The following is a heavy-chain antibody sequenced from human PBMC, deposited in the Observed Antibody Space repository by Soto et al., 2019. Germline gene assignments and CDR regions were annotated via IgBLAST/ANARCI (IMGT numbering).Heavy chain of an antibody. CDR3: ARGSYYYDSSGYYYVGDFDY. Sequence: PSETLSLTCAFSGGSIISSNWWRWVRQPPGKGLEWIGEIFHSGSTNYNPSLKSRVTISVDKSKNQFSLKLSSVTAADTAVYYCARGSYYYDSSGYYYVGDFDYWGQGTLVTVSS. CDR2: IFHSGST. J-gene: IGHJ4*02. CDR1: GGSIISSNW. V-gene: IGHV4-4*02. D-gene: IGHD3-22*01.